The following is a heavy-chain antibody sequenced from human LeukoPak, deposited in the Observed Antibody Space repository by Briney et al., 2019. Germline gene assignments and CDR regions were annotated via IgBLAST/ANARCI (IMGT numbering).Heavy chain of an antibody. J-gene: IGHJ1*01. CDR2: TYYRSKWYY. CDR1: GDNVSGNRAA. D-gene: IGHD2-15*01. Sequence: SQTLSLTCVISGDNVSGNRAAWNCIRQSPSRGLECLGRTYYRSKWYYDYAVSVKSRIIINPDTSKNQFSLQLNSVTPEDTAVYYCASEGSRGVLQHWGQGTLVTVSS. CDR3: ASEGSRGVLQH. V-gene: IGHV6-1*01.